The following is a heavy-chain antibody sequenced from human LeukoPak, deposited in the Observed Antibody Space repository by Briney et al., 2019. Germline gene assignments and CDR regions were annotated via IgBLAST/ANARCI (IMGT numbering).Heavy chain of an antibody. J-gene: IGHJ5*01. D-gene: IGHD2-2*01. Sequence: SVKVSCKASGFTFSSSALQWVRQARGQRLEWIGWIVVGSGNTNYAQKFQERVTITRDMSTSTAYMELSSLRSEDTAVYYCAAAQPQLNNWFDSWGQGTLVTVSS. V-gene: IGHV1-58*01. CDR1: GFTFSSSA. CDR3: AAAQPQLNNWFDS. CDR2: IVVGSGNT.